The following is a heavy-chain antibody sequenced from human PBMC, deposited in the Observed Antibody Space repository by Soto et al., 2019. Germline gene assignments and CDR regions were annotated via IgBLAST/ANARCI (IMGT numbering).Heavy chain of an antibody. J-gene: IGHJ2*01. V-gene: IGHV4-4*07. Sequence: QVQLQESGPRLVTPSETLTLTCSLSGGSITNHYCGWIRQPPGKGLEFIGRIYPSGRAHYNPSLQSRVTMSVDTSKNQFSLKVNSVTAADTAIYYCARDYDVNTAVDYWYFDLWGRGTLVTVSS. CDR3: ARDYDVNTAVDYWYFDL. CDR2: IYPSGRA. D-gene: IGHD5-18*01. CDR1: GGSITNHY.